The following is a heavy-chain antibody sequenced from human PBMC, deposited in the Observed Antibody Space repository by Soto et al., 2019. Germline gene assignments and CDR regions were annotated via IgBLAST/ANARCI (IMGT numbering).Heavy chain of an antibody. V-gene: IGHV4-31*03. CDR3: ARVYCSGGTCYGLDS. CDR2: IYYSGSA. Sequence: SDTLSLTCPVSCGSISSDIYYWSWIREHRGKGLEWIGYIYYSGSAYYNPSLKSRFLISVDKSKSQFPLKLGSVTAADTAVYYCARVYCSGGTCYGLDSWGQRTLVTVS. CDR1: CGSISSDIYY. J-gene: IGHJ4*02. D-gene: IGHD2-15*01.